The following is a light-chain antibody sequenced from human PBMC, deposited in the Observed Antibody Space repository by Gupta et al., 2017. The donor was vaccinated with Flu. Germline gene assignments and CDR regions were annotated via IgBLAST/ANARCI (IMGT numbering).Light chain of an antibody. Sequence: QSALTQPASVSGSPGQSITISCTGTSSDIGGYNYVSWYLQHPGKAPKLMIYEVTNRPSGVSNRFSGSKSGNTASLTVSGLQAEAEADYFCGSYTSSSTWVFGGGTKLTVL. CDR3: GSYTSSSTWV. CDR1: SSDIGGYNY. J-gene: IGLJ3*02. CDR2: EVT. V-gene: IGLV2-14*01.